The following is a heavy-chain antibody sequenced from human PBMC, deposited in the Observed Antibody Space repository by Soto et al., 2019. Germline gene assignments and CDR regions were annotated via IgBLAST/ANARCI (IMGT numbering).Heavy chain of an antibody. J-gene: IGHJ5*02. CDR1: GGSISSGGYY. CDR2: IYYSGST. D-gene: IGHD3-3*01. Sequence: PSETLSLTCTVSGGSISSGGYYWSWIRQHPGKGLEWIGYIYYSGSTYYNPSLKSRVTISVDTSKNQFSLKLSSVTAADTAVYYCARPRANYDSPPGWFDPWGQGTLVTVSS. CDR3: ARPRANYDSPPGWFDP. V-gene: IGHV4-31*03.